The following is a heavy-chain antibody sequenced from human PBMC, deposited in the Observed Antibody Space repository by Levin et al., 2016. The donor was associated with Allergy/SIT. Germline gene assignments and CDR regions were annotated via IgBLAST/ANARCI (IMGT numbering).Heavy chain of an antibody. Sequence: WVRQAPGQGLEWMGGIIPIFGTANYAQKFQGRVTITADKSTSTAYMELSSLRSEDTAVYYCARDSFVGCSSTSCYPPYYYYGMDVWGQGTTVTVSS. V-gene: IGHV1-69*06. CDR2: IIPIFGTA. D-gene: IGHD2-2*01. CDR3: ARDSFVGCSSTSCYPPYYYYGMDV. J-gene: IGHJ6*02.